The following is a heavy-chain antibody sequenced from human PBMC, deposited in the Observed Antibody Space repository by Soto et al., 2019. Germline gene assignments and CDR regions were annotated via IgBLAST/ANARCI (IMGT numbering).Heavy chain of an antibody. CDR2: IYYSGSP. CDR1: GGSLGSSSYY. D-gene: IGHD2-15*01. CDR3: ARRAASIYYYYYGMDV. V-gene: IGHV4-39*01. Sequence: LSLTCTVSGGSLGSSSYYWGWIRQPPGQGLEWIGSIYYSGSPYYNPSLKSRVTISVATSKNQFSLKLSSVTAADTAVYYCARRAASIYYYYYGMDVWGQGTRVTVSS. J-gene: IGHJ6*02.